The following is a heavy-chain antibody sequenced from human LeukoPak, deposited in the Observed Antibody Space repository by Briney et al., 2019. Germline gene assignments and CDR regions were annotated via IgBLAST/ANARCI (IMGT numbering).Heavy chain of an antibody. D-gene: IGHD3-3*01. CDR3: ASVQITTENWFDP. CDR1: GGTFISYA. Sequence: ASVKVSCKASGGTFISYAISWVRQAPGQGLQWMGRIIPIFGTANYAQKFQGRVTITTDESTSTAYMELSSLRSEDTAVYYCASVQITTENWFDPRGQGTLVTVSS. CDR2: IIPIFGTA. J-gene: IGHJ5*02. V-gene: IGHV1-69*05.